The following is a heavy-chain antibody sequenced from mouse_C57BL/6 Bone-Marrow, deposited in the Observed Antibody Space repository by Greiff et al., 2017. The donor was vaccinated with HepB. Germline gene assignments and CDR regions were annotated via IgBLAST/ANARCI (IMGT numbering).Heavy chain of an antibody. CDR3: ARRRAITTDFDY. D-gene: IGHD1-2*01. CDR1: GYTFTSYW. V-gene: IGHV1-64*01. CDR2: IHPNSGST. Sequence: QVQLQQPGAELVKPGASVKLSCKASGYTFTSYWMHWVKQRPGQGLEWIGMIHPNSGSTNYNEKFKSKATLTVDKSSSTAYMQLSSLTSEDSAVYYCARRRAITTDFDYWGQGTTLTVSS. J-gene: IGHJ2*01.